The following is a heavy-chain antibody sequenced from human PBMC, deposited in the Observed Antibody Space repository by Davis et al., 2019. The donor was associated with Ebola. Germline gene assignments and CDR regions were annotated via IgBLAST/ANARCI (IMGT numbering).Heavy chain of an antibody. CDR2: ISGSGGRT. CDR3: AKDDYGDYGYYYYGMDV. Sequence: PGGSLRLSCAASGFTFSNYAMSWVRQAPGKGLEWVSAISGSGGRTDYADSVKGRFTISRDNSKNTLYLQMNSLRAEDTAVYYCAKDDYGDYGYYYYGMDVWGQGTTVTVSS. V-gene: IGHV3-23*01. D-gene: IGHD4-17*01. CDR1: GFTFSNYA. J-gene: IGHJ6*02.